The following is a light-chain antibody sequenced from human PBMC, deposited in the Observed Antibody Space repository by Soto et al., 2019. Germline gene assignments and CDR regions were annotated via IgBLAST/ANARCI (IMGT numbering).Light chain of an antibody. Sequence: DIQMTQSPSTLSASVGDRVTITCRASQSISTWLAWYQQKPGKAPKLLIYKASSLESGVSSRFSGSGSGTEFTLTISSLQPDDFATYYCQQYNTYPLPFGGGTTVEIK. CDR1: QSISTW. V-gene: IGKV1-5*03. CDR3: QQYNTYPLP. CDR2: KAS. J-gene: IGKJ4*01.